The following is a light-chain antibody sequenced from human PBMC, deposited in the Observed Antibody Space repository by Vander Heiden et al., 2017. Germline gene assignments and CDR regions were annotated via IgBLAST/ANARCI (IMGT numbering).Light chain of an antibody. Sequence: EIVLTQSPASLPVSPGERATLSCRASQSVNNNLAWYQQKPGQAPRLLIYDASTRVTGIPGRFSGSGSGTEFTLSISSLQSEDFAVYYCQQYNIWPPWTFGQGTKVEVK. J-gene: IGKJ1*01. CDR2: DAS. V-gene: IGKV3-15*01. CDR1: QSVNNN. CDR3: QQYNIWPPWT.